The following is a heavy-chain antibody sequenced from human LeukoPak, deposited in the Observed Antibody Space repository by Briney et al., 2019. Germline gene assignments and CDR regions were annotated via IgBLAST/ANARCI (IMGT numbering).Heavy chain of an antibody. J-gene: IGHJ3*02. V-gene: IGHV3-23*01. Sequence: QSGGSLRLSCAVSGSTLTEHAWSWVRQAPGEGLEWVSGIIDVGGTYYADSVKGRFTISRDSSKNTLYLQMNSLRAEDTAVYYCARDRYCSGGSCYSGVRAFDIWGQGTMVTVSS. CDR1: GSTLTEHA. D-gene: IGHD2-15*01. CDR2: IIDVGGT. CDR3: ARDRYCSGGSCYSGVRAFDI.